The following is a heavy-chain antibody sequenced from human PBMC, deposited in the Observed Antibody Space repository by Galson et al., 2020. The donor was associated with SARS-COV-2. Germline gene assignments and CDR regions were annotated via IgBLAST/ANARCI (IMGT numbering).Heavy chain of an antibody. CDR3: ARGRGFWSGNTFYYYYYIDV. V-gene: IGHV4-34*01. J-gene: IGHJ6*02. CDR2: IDHSAST. CDR1: GGSFSGYY. Sequence: SETLSLTCAVYGGSFSGYYWTWIRQSPGKGLEWIGEIDHSASTSYNPSLKSRVTMSVDTSKNQLSLKLSSVTAADTAVYYCARGRGFWSGNTFYYYYYIDVWGQGTTVTVSS. D-gene: IGHD3-3*01.